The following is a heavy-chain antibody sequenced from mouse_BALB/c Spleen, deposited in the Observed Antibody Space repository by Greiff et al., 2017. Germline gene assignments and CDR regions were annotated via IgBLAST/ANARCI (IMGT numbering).Heavy chain of an antibody. J-gene: IGHJ2*01. CDR1: GFTFSNYS. D-gene: IGHD1-1*01. Sequence: DVQLVESGGGLVQPGGSMKLSCVASGFTFSNYSMNWVRQSPEKGLEWVAEIRLKSNNYATHYAESVKGRFTISRDESKSSVYLQMNNLRAEDTGIYDCTRHYYGSSSYFDYWGQGTTLTVSS. CDR2: IRLKSNNYAT. CDR3: TRHYYGSSSYFDY. V-gene: IGHV6-6*02.